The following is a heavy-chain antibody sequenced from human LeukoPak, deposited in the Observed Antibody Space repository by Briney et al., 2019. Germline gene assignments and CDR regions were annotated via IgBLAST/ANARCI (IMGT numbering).Heavy chain of an antibody. J-gene: IGHJ4*02. CDR1: RGSISGHY. V-gene: IGHV4-59*08. CDR2: IYYSGST. CDR3: ARHRAYGDYDGLDY. Sequence: SETLSLTCTVSRGSISGHYWSWIRQSPGKGLEWLGYIYYSGSTNYSPSLKSRVTISVDTSNNQFSLKLSSVTAADTAVYYCARHRAYGDYDGLDYWGQGTLVTVSS. D-gene: IGHD4-17*01.